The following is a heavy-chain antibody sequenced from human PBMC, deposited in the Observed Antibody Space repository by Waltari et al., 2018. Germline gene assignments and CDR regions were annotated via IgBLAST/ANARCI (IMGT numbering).Heavy chain of an antibody. J-gene: IGHJ4*02. V-gene: IGHV3-74*03. CDR2: INSDGSST. Sequence: EVQLVESGGGLIQPGGSLRLSCAASGFTFSSYWMHWVRQAPGKGLVGVSRINSDGSSTKHADSVKGRFTISRDNAKNTLDLQMNTLRAEDTAVYYCARGKMSGYDLLDYWGQGILVTVSS. CDR1: GFTFSSYW. CDR3: ARGKMSGYDLLDY. D-gene: IGHD5-12*01.